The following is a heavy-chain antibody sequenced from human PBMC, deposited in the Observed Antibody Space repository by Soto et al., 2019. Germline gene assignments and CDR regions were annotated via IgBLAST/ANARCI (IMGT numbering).Heavy chain of an antibody. Sequence: QVQLVQSGAEVKKPGSSVKVSCKASGGTFSSYTISWVRQAPGQGLEWMGRIIPILGIANYAQKFQGRVTITADKSTSIAYMELSSLRSEDTAVYYCARGHCSGGSCYSKYWFDPWGQGTLVTVSS. CDR2: IIPILGIA. CDR1: GGTFSSYT. CDR3: ARGHCSGGSCYSKYWFDP. D-gene: IGHD2-15*01. J-gene: IGHJ5*02. V-gene: IGHV1-69*02.